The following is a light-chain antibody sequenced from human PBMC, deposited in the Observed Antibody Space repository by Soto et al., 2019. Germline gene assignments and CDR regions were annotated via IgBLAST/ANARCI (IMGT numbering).Light chain of an antibody. Sequence: SPSTLSASVGDRVTITCRASQSISSWLAWYQQKPGKAPKLLIYKASSLESGVPSRFSGSGSGTEFTLTISSLQPDDFATYYCQQYNSYSGTLGQGTKVDIK. V-gene: IGKV1-5*03. CDR3: QQYNSYSGT. J-gene: IGKJ1*01. CDR2: KAS. CDR1: QSISSW.